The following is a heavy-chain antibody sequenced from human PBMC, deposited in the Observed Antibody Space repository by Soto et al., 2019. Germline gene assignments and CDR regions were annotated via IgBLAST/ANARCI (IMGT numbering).Heavy chain of an antibody. J-gene: IGHJ6*02. Sequence: SVKVSCKASGGTFSSYAISWVRQAPGQGLEWMGGIIPIFGTANYAQKFQGRVTITADESTSKNSLYLQMNSLRTEDTALYYCAKASDIVFVPAAIGYYYGMDVWGQGTTVTV. V-gene: IGHV1-69*13. CDR1: GGTFSSYA. D-gene: IGHD2-2*01. CDR2: IIPIFGTA. CDR3: AKASDIVFVPAAIGYYYGMDV.